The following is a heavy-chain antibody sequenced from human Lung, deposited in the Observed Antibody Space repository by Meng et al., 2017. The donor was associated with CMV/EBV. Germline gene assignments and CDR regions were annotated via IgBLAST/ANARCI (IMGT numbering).Heavy chain of an antibody. Sequence: GESLKISCAASGFTFSDYYMSWIRQAPGKGLEWVSYISSSGSTIYYADSVKGRFTISRDNAKNSLYLQMNSLRAEDTAVYYCARVRRHDFWSGPFVGYWGQGKXVNISS. V-gene: IGHV3-11*01. CDR2: ISSSGSTI. CDR1: GFTFSDYY. J-gene: IGHJ4*02. CDR3: ARVRRHDFWSGPFVGY. D-gene: IGHD3-3*01.